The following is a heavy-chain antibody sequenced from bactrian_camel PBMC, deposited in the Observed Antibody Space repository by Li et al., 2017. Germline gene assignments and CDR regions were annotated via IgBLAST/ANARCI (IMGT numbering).Heavy chain of an antibody. D-gene: IGHD6*01. CDR2: INGNSRNT. CDR3: ATGYGSSSLSTP. V-gene: IGHV3-2*01. Sequence: HVQLVESGGGLVQPGGSLRLSCAASGFIFSSAFMSWVRQAPGKGLEWVSSINGNSRNTHYADSVKDRFTISRDNAKNTMYLQMDSLKSEDTALYYCATGYGSSSLSTPRGQGTQVTVS. J-gene: IGHJ4*01. CDR1: GFIFSSAF.